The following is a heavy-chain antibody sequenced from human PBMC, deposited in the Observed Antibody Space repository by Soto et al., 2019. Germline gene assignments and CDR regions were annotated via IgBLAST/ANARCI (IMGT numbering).Heavy chain of an antibody. Sequence: SQTLSLTFAISGDSVSSNSAAWNWIRLSPSRGLEWLGRTYYRSKWSNDYASSVRRRLSIRPDTSKNQFSLQLNSVTPDDTAVYYCARAGGSNLLGYYGMDVWGQGTTVTVSS. CDR2: TYYRSKWSN. D-gene: IGHD5-12*01. J-gene: IGHJ6*02. CDR3: ARAGGSNLLGYYGMDV. V-gene: IGHV6-1*01. CDR1: GDSVSSNSAA.